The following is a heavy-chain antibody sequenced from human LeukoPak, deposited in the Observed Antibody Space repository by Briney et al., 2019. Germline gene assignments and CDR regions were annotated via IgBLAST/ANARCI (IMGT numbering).Heavy chain of an antibody. CDR3: ARARNTTPFDP. V-gene: IGHV4-61*02. D-gene: IGHD1-1*01. CDR2: IYTSGST. J-gene: IGHJ5*02. Sequence: SQTLSLTCTVSGGSISSVSNYWSWIRQPAGKGLEWIGRIYTSGSTDYSPSLKSRATISVDTSKNQFSLKLSSVTAADTAVYYCARARNTTPFDPWGQGTLVTVSS. CDR1: GGSISSVSNY.